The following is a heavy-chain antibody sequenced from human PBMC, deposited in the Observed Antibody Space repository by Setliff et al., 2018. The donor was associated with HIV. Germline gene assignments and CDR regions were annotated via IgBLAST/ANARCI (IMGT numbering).Heavy chain of an antibody. Sequence: KASETLSLTCTVSGGSVNIFYWSWIRQPPGKGLEWLGYIHYSGSTYYNPSLKSRVTMSLDTSKNQITLRLNSVTAADTAVYYCARIDPSKFWSHDYWGRGTLVTVSS. V-gene: IGHV4-59*02. CDR2: IHYSGST. CDR3: ARIDPSKFWSHDY. D-gene: IGHD2-8*02. J-gene: IGHJ4*02. CDR1: GGSVNIFY.